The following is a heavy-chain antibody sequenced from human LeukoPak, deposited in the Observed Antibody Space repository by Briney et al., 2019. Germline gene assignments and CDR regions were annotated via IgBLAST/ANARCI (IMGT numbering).Heavy chain of an antibody. CDR2: MNPNSGNT. CDR3: ARVSHYYDSSGYYKGDDY. D-gene: IGHD3-22*01. CDR1: GYTFTGYY. J-gene: IGHJ4*02. Sequence: GASGKVSCKASGYTFTGYYMHWVRQATGQGLEWMGWMNPNSGNTGYAQKFQGRVTMTRNTSISTAYMELSSLRSEDTAVYYCARVSHYYDSSGYYKGDDYWGQGTLVTVSS. V-gene: IGHV1-8*02.